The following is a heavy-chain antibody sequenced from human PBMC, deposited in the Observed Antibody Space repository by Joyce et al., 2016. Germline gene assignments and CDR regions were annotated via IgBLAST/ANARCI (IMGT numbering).Heavy chain of an antibody. V-gene: IGHV3-30*03. D-gene: IGHD3-9*01. CDR3: AGGILTGYFDY. CDR2: ISYVGSNK. Sequence: QGQLVESGGGVVQPGRSLRFSCAASGFTFSNYGMQWVRQAPGKGLEWVVVISYVGSNKHYGYSVKGRFTISRDNSKSTLYLQMNSLRAEDTAVYYCAGGILTGYFDYWGQGTLVTVSS. J-gene: IGHJ4*02. CDR1: GFTFSNYG.